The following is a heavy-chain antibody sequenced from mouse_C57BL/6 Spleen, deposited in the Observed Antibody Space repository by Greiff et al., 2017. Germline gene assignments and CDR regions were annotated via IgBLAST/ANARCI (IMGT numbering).Heavy chain of an antibody. J-gene: IGHJ4*01. V-gene: IGHV1-76*01. CDR1: GYTFTDYY. D-gene: IGHD1-1*01. CDR2: IYPGSGNT. CDR3: ASYGSSYDYYAMDY. Sequence: QVQLQQSGAELVRPGASVKLSCKASGYTFTDYYINWMKQRPGQGLEWIARIYPGSGNTYYNEKFKGKATLTAEKSSSTAYMQLSSLTSEDSAVYFCASYGSSYDYYAMDYWGQGTSVTVSS.